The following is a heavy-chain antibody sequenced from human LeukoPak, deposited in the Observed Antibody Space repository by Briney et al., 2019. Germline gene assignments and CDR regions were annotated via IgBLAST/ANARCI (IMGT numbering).Heavy chain of an antibody. Sequence: GGSLRLSCAASGFTFSSNYMSWARQAPGKGLEWVSVIYSGGSTYYADSVKGRFTISRDNSKNTLYLQMNSLRAEDTALYYCAKKVVVGATSPYSDFQDWGQGTLVTVSS. V-gene: IGHV3-53*01. D-gene: IGHD1-26*01. J-gene: IGHJ1*01. CDR2: IYSGGST. CDR3: AKKVVVGATSPYSDFQD. CDR1: GFTFSSNY.